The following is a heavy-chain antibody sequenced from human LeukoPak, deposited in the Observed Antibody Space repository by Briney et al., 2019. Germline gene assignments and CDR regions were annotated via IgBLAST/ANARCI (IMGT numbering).Heavy chain of an antibody. D-gene: IGHD6-19*01. CDR1: GFTLSSYA. CDR2: ISVSGNT. V-gene: IGHV3-23*01. CDR3: ARDGGSSGWWADYYYYYMDV. J-gene: IGHJ6*03. Sequence: GGSLRLSCAASGFTLSSYAMSWVRQGPGKGLEWVSAISVSGNTYHADSVKGRFTISRDSSKNTLYLQMNSLRAEDTAVYYCARDGGSSGWWADYYYYYMDVWGKGTTVTISS.